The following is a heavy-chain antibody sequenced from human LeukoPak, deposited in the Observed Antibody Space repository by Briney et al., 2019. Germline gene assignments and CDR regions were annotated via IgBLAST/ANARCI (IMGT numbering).Heavy chain of an antibody. Sequence: GGSLRLSCAASGFTFSRYGMHWVRQAPGKGLECVAFIRYDGSNKYYADSVKGRFTISRDNSKNTLYLQMNSLRAEDTAVYYCAKMIWFGELLWDNWFDPWGQGTLVTVSS. CDR3: AKMIWFGELLWDNWFDP. D-gene: IGHD3-10*01. V-gene: IGHV3-30*02. J-gene: IGHJ5*02. CDR2: IRYDGSNK. CDR1: GFTFSRYG.